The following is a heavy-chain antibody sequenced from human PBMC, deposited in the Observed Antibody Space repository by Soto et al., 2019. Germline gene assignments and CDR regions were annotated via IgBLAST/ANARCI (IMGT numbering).Heavy chain of an antibody. D-gene: IGHD2-2*01. CDR1: GYTFTSYY. CDR3: ARWGELYCSSTSCKGYYYYYGMDV. J-gene: IGHJ6*02. V-gene: IGHV1-46*01. CDR2: INPSGGST. Sequence: ASVKVSCKASGYTFTSYYMHWVRQAPGQGLEWMGIINPSGGSTSYAQKFQGRVTMTRDTSTSTVYMELSSLRSEDTAVYYCARWGELYCSSTSCKGYYYYYGMDVWGQGTTVTVSS.